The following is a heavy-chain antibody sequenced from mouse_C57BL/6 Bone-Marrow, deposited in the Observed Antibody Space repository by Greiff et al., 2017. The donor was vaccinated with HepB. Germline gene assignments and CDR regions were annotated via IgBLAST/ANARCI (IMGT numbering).Heavy chain of an antibody. CDR2: IDPANGNT. CDR1: GFTIKNTY. Sequence: VQLQQSVAELVRPGASVKLSCTASGFTIKNTYMHWVKQRPEQGLEWIGRIDPANGNTKYAPKFQGKATITADTSSNTAYLQLSSLTSEDTAIYYCARYDGYSWYFDVWGTGTTVTVSS. V-gene: IGHV14-3*01. J-gene: IGHJ1*03. CDR3: ARYDGYSWYFDV. D-gene: IGHD2-3*01.